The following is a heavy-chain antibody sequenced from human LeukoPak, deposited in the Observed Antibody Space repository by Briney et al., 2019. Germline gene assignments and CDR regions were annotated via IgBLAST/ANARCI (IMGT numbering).Heavy chain of an antibody. V-gene: IGHV3-23*01. CDR2: ISGTGGAT. J-gene: IGHJ5*01. Sequence: GGSLRLSCVASGFSFGNYAMSWVRQAPGKGLQWVSQISGTGGATWYAGFARDRFTISRDNSKKTLYLQMSGLRVEDTAMYYCVKDPRDTYGTNWFVSWGQGTLLTVSS. D-gene: IGHD2-21*01. CDR1: GFSFGNYA. CDR3: VKDPRDTYGTNWFVS.